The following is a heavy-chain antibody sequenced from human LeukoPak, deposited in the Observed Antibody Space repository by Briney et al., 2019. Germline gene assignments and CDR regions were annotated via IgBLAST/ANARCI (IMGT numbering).Heavy chain of an antibody. D-gene: IGHD2-15*01. CDR2: VSNDGTNK. CDR3: ARGGGAFGI. CDR1: GFIFSSYA. J-gene: IGHJ3*02. Sequence: GGSLRLSCAASGFIFSSYAIHWVRQAPGKGLDRVAVVSNDGTNKYYADSVKSRFTISRDNSKNTVYLQMNSLRAEDTAVYYCARGGGAFGIWGQGTMVTVSS. V-gene: IGHV3-30*04.